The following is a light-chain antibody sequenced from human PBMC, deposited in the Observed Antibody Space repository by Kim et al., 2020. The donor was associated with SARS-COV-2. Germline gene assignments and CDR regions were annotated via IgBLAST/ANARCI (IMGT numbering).Light chain of an antibody. Sequence: EIVLTQSPGTLSLSPGERATLSCRASQSVGNNYLAWYQQKPGQAPRLLIYGASSRATGIPDRFSGSGSGTDFTLSISRLEPEDFAVYYCQHYGSSPYTFGQGTKLEIK. J-gene: IGKJ2*01. V-gene: IGKV3-20*01. CDR1: QSVGNNY. CDR3: QHYGSSPYT. CDR2: GAS.